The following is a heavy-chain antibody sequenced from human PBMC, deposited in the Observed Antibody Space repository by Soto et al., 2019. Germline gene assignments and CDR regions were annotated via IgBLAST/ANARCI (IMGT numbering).Heavy chain of an antibody. V-gene: IGHV3-33*01. J-gene: IGHJ6*02. CDR1: GFTFSSYG. D-gene: IGHD4-17*01. Sequence: GGSLRLSCAASGFTFSSYGMHWVRQAPGKGLEWVAVIWYDGSNKYYADSVKGRFTIPRDNSKNTLYLQMNSLRAEDTAVYYCAREIPVYGDYRYYYYGMDVWGQGTTVTVSS. CDR2: IWYDGSNK. CDR3: AREIPVYGDYRYYYYGMDV.